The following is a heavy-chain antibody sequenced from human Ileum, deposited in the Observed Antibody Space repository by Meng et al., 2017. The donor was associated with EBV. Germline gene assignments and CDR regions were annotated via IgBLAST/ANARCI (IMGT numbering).Heavy chain of an antibody. CDR3: AKNGEKYFEY. V-gene: IGHV4-4*02. CDR2: MSDSGIT. Sequence: VQLKESGPGLVNPSGTLSLTCAGSGGSISVINWWSWVRQSPEKGLEWIGEMSDSGITHYNPSLKSRVTISADKSNNQFSLKLTSVTSADTAVYFCAKNGEKYFEYWGQGTLVTVSS. J-gene: IGHJ4*02. CDR1: GGSISVINW.